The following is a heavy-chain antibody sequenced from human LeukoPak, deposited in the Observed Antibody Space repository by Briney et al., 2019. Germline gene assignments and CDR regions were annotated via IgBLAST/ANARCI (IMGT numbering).Heavy chain of an antibody. J-gene: IGHJ4*02. V-gene: IGHV3-53*01. D-gene: IGHD6-19*01. CDR3: ASNAGSGWFFY. Sequence: PGGSLRLSCAASGVTVSSNYMSWVRQAPGKGLEWVSVIYSGGSTYYADSVKGRFTISTDNSRNTLYLQMNSLRAEDTAVYYCASNAGSGWFFYWGQGTLVTVSS. CDR1: GVTVSSNY. CDR2: IYSGGST.